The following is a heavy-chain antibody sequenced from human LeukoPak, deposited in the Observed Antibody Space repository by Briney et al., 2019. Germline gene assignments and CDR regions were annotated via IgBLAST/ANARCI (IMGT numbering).Heavy chain of an antibody. Sequence: GGSLRLSCAASGFAFSSHAMSRVRQAPGKGLEVVSAISGSGGSTYYADSVKGRFTISRDNSKNTLYLQMNSLRAEDTAVYYCAIPRDFYYYGSGSYFVDAFDIWGQGTMVTVSS. V-gene: IGHV3-23*01. D-gene: IGHD3-10*01. CDR3: AIPRDFYYYGSGSYFVDAFDI. CDR2: ISGSGGST. J-gene: IGHJ3*02. CDR1: GFAFSSHA.